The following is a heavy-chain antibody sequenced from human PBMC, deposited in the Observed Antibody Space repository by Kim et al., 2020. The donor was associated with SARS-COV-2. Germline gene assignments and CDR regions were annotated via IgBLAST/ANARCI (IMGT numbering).Heavy chain of an antibody. J-gene: IGHJ4*02. CDR1: GYTSTSYA. D-gene: IGHD3-9*01. CDR3: ARGGYDILTGYPSVLDY. Sequence: ASVKVSCKASGYTSTSYAMHWVRQAPGQRLEWMGWINAGNGNTKYSQKFQGRVTITRDTSASTAYMELSSLRSEDTAVYYCARGGYDILTGYPSVLDYWGQGTLVTVSS. V-gene: IGHV1-3*01. CDR2: INAGNGNT.